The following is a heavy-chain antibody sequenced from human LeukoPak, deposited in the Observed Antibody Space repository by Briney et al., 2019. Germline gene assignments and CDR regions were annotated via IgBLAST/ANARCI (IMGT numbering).Heavy chain of an antibody. CDR1: GGSFSGYY. CDR2: INHNGST. J-gene: IGHJ4*02. V-gene: IGHV4-34*01. Sequence: PSETLSLTCAVYGGSFSGYYCSWIRQPPGKGLEWMGEINHNGSTNYNPSLKSRVTISVDTAKNQSSLKLSSMTGADTAVYDCARYRVRSYGDYWGQGTLVTVSS. CDR3: ARYRVRSYGDY. D-gene: IGHD5-18*01.